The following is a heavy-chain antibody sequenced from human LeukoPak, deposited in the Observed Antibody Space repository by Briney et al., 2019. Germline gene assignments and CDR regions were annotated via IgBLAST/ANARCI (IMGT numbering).Heavy chain of an antibody. V-gene: IGHV4-38-2*02. CDR2: IYHSGST. Sequence: KASETLSLTCTVSGYSISSGYYWGWIRQPPGKGLEWIGSIYHSGSTYYNPSLKSRVTISVDTSKNQFSLKLNSVTAADTAVYYCASGYCSGGSCYDQLIFDYWGQGTLVTVSS. J-gene: IGHJ4*02. D-gene: IGHD2-15*01. CDR1: GYSISSGYY. CDR3: ASGYCSGGSCYDQLIFDY.